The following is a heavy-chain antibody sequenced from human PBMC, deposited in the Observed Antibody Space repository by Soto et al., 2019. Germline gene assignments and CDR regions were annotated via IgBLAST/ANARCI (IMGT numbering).Heavy chain of an antibody. CDR2: IRSKAYGGTT. V-gene: IGHV3-49*03. CDR1: GFTFCYYA. Sequence: GGSLRLSCTASGFTFCYYAMSWFRQAPGKGLEWVGFIRSKAYGGTTEYAASVKGRFTISRDDSKSIAYLQMNSLKTEDTAVYYCTRRVGTYSSGSYTFPFDYWGQGTLVTVSS. D-gene: IGHD3-10*01. CDR3: TRRVGTYSSGSYTFPFDY. J-gene: IGHJ4*02.